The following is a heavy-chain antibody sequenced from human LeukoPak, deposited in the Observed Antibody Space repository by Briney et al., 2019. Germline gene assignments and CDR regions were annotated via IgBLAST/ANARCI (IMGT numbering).Heavy chain of an antibody. CDR2: LYHSGTT. D-gene: IGHD5-12*01. CDR3: ARIPHTRGFSGFDLLHSFDF. Sequence: SETLSLTCTVSGYSISSGYHWGWIRQAPGKGLEWLGCLYHSGTTYHNPSLMSRVTISADMSKNQFSLKLTSVTAADTAMYYCARIPHTRGFSGFDLLHSFDFWGQGTMVTVSS. J-gene: IGHJ3*01. V-gene: IGHV4-38-2*02. CDR1: GYSISSGYH.